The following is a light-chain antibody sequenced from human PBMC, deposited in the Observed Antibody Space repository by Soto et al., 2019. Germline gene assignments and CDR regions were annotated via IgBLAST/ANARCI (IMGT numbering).Light chain of an antibody. Sequence: EIVLTQSPGALSLSPGERATLSCRASQSVSSSYLAWYQQKPGQAPRLLIYDASSRATGIPDRFSGSGSGTAFTLTISRLEPEDFAVYYCHQYGTSGGFTFGPGTKVDIK. CDR1: QSVSSSY. CDR3: HQYGTSGGFT. J-gene: IGKJ3*01. CDR2: DAS. V-gene: IGKV3-20*01.